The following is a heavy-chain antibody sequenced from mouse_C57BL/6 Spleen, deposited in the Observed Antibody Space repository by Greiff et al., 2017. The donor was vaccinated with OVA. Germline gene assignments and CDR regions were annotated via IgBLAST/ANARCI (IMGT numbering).Heavy chain of an antibody. J-gene: IGHJ2*01. D-gene: IGHD2-1*01. CDR1: GYTFTDYY. V-gene: IGHV1-76*01. CDR3: ARRDIYYGKGYFDY. CDR2: IYPGSGNT. Sequence: QVQLKQSGAELVRPGASVKLSCKASGYTFTDYYINWVKQRPGQGLEWIARIYPGSGNTYYNEKFKGKATLTAEKSSSTAYMQLSSLTSEDSAVYFCARRDIYYGKGYFDYWGQGTTLTVSS.